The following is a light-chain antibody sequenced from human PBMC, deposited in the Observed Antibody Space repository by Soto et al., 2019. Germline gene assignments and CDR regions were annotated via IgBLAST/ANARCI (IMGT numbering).Light chain of an antibody. CDR3: SSYTSSRAYV. CDR1: SSDVGGYNY. CDR2: EVS. J-gene: IGLJ1*01. V-gene: IGLV2-14*01. Sequence: QSVLTQPASLSGSPGQSITISCTGTSSDVGGYNYVSWYQQQSGKAPKLMIHEVSNRPSGVSNRFSGSKSGNTASLTISGLQAEDEADYYCSSYTSSRAYVFGIGTKVTV.